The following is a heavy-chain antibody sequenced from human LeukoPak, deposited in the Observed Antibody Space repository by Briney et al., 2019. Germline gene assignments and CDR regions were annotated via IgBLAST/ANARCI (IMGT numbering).Heavy chain of an antibody. D-gene: IGHD3-10*01. CDR3: ASGRSGTFSNY. Sequence: SKTLSLTCAVYGGSFTEYHWSWIRQPPGKSLEWIGEINYTGRTHYNPSLTSRVTISIDMSERQFSLRLTSVTAADTAVYYCASGRSGTFSNYWGQGTLVTVSS. CDR1: GGSFTEYH. J-gene: IGHJ4*02. V-gene: IGHV4-34*01. CDR2: INYTGRT.